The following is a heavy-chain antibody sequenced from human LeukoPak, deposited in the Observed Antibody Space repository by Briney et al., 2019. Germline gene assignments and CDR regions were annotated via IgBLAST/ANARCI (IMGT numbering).Heavy chain of an antibody. J-gene: IGHJ6*02. CDR1: GGSISSYY. V-gene: IGHV4-59*12. CDR3: ARGRRDGYKFYYYGMDV. D-gene: IGHD5-24*01. CDR2: IYYSGST. Sequence: SETLSLTCTVSGGSISSYYWSWIRQPPGKGLEWIGYIYYSGSTNYNPSLKSRVTISVDTSKNQFSLKLSSVTAADTAVYYCARGRRDGYKFYYYGMDVWGQGTTVTVSS.